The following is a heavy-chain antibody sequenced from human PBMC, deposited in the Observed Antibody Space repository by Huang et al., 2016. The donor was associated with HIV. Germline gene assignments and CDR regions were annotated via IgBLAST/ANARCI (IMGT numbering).Heavy chain of an antibody. J-gene: IGHJ3*02. CDR3: ARDPKYHRIGYYRQRRGIDI. CDR2: SSASSGDK. Sequence: QIQLMQSGPELKQPGASVKVSCKASGYPFTSYGITWVRQASGQGPEWMGWSSASSGDKEYAQKFQGRVTLTTDTSTNIAYMELRSLRSDDTAKYYCARDPKYHRIGYYRQRRGIDIWGQGTMVIVSS. V-gene: IGHV1-18*01. CDR1: GYPFTSYG. D-gene: IGHD3-22*01.